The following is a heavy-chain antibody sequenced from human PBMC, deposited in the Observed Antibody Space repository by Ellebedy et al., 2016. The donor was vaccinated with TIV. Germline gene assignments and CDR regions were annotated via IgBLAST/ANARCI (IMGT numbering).Heavy chain of an antibody. CDR3: ASGQIVVVVAAELAGGDAFDI. Sequence: SETLSLTCTVSGGSISSSSYYWGWIRQPPGKGLEWIGSIYYSGSTYYNPSLKSRVTISVDTSKNQFSLKLSSVTAADTAVYYCASGQIVVVVAAELAGGDAFDIWGQGTMVTVSS. V-gene: IGHV4-39*01. J-gene: IGHJ3*02. D-gene: IGHD2-15*01. CDR2: IYYSGST. CDR1: GGSISSSSYY.